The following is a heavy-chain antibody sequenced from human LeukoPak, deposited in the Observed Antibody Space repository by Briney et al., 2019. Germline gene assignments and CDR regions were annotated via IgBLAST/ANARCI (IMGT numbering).Heavy chain of an antibody. CDR1: GFTFSGSA. CDR2: IRSKADSYAT. D-gene: IGHD2-21*01. J-gene: IGHJ4*02. CDR3: TYMVVAFDY. Sequence: GGSLRLSCAASGFTFSGSAMHWVRQASGKGLEWVGRIRSKADSYATAYAASVKGRFTISRDDSKNTTYLQMNSLKTEDTAVYYCTYMVVAFDYWGQGTLVTVSS. V-gene: IGHV3-73*01.